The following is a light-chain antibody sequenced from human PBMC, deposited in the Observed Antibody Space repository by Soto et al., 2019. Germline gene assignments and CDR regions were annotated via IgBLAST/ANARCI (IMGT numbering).Light chain of an antibody. J-gene: IGKJ1*01. CDR1: QSVSSSY. CDR3: QQYGSSPWT. V-gene: IGKV3-20*01. Sequence: EIVLTQSPGTLSLSPGERATLSGRASQSVSSSYLAWYQQKPGQAPRLLIYGASSRATGIPDRFSGSGSGTEFTLTISRLEPEDLAVYYCQQYGSSPWTVGQGTKAEIK. CDR2: GAS.